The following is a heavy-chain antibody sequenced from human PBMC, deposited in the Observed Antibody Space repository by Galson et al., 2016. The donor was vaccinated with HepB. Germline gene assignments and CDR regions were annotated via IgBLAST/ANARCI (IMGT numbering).Heavy chain of an antibody. CDR1: GFTFSSYI. V-gene: IGHV3-30-3*01. J-gene: IGHJ6*03. Sequence: SLRLSCAASGFTFSSYIIHWVRQAPGKGLEWLAVTSHDGSNKYYGDAVRGRFTISRDTSRNTLYLQLNSLRAEDTAVYYCAKGADEEWYYYMDVWGKGTTVTVSS. CDR3: AKGADEEWYYYMDV. CDR2: TSHDGSNK. D-gene: IGHD3-3*01.